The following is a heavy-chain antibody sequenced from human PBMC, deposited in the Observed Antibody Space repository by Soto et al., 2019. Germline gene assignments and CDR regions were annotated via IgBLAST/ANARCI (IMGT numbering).Heavy chain of an antibody. Sequence: ASVKVSCKASGYTFTSYDINWVRQATGQGLEWMGWMNPNSGNTGYAQKFQGRVTMTRNTSISTAYMELSSLRSEDTAVYYCARAAKHYDFWSGYYYYFDYWGQGPLVTVSS. CDR2: MNPNSGNT. D-gene: IGHD3-3*01. CDR1: GYTFTSYD. CDR3: ARAAKHYDFWSGYYYYFDY. J-gene: IGHJ4*02. V-gene: IGHV1-8*01.